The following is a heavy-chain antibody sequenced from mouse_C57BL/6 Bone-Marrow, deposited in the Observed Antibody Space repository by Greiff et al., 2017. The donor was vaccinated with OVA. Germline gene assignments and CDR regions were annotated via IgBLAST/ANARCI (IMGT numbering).Heavy chain of an antibody. CDR2: INPNNGGT. CDR3: ARLYYGSSYWYFDV. CDR1: GYTFTDYN. V-gene: IGHV1-22*01. J-gene: IGHJ1*03. Sequence: EVQLQKSGPELVKPGASVKMSCKASGYTFTDYNMHWVKKSQGKSPEWIGYINPNNGGTSYNQKFKGKATLTVNKSSSTAYMELRSLTSEESAVYYCARLYYGSSYWYFDVWGTGTTVTVSS. D-gene: IGHD1-1*01.